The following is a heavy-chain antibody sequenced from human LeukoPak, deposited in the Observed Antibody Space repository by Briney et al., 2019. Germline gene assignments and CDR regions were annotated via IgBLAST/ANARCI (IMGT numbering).Heavy chain of an antibody. Sequence: ASVKVSCKASGYTFTSYAMNWVRQAPGQGLEWMGWINTNTGNPTYAQGFTGRFVFSLDTSVSTAYLQISSLKAEDTAVYYCAHGGVVVGPDAFDIWGQGTMVTVSS. J-gene: IGHJ3*02. CDR2: INTNTGNP. D-gene: IGHD3-22*01. V-gene: IGHV7-4-1*02. CDR1: GYTFTSYA. CDR3: AHGGVVVGPDAFDI.